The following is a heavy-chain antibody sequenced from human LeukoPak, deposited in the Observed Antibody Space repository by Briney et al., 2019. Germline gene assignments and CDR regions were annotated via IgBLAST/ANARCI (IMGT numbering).Heavy chain of an antibody. J-gene: IGHJ6*03. CDR1: GYTFTSYG. CDR2: MNPNSGNT. V-gene: IGHV1-8*03. D-gene: IGHD3-3*01. CDR3: ARGIPYYDFWSGYEGSYMDV. Sequence: ASVKVSCKASGYTFTSYGINWVRQATGQGLEWMGWMNPNSGNTGYAQKFQGRVTITRNTSISTAYMELSSLRSEDTAVYYCARGIPYYDFWSGYEGSYMDVWGKGTTVTVSS.